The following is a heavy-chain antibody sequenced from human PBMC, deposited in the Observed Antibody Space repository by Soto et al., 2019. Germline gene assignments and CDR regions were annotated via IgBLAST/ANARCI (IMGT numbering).Heavy chain of an antibody. CDR3: ARRASSSRGRNWFDP. CDR1: GYTFTSYG. D-gene: IGHD6-13*01. J-gene: IGHJ5*02. Sequence: ASVKVSCKASGYTFTSYGISWVRQAPGQGLEWMGWISAYNGNTNYAQKLKGRVTMTTDTSTSTAYMELRSLRSDDTAVYYCARRASSSRGRNWFDPWGQGTLVTVSS. CDR2: ISAYNGNT. V-gene: IGHV1-18*01.